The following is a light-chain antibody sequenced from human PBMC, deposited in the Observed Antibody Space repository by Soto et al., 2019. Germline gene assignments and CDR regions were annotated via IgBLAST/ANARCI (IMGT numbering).Light chain of an antibody. J-gene: IGKJ3*01. CDR3: QHYDNTPPSVT. V-gene: IGKV3-20*01. Sequence: EIVLTQSPDTLSLSPGDRATLSCRASQSVSSDYLVWYQQKPGLPPRLLIYGASRRATGIPDRFSGSGSGTDFILTISRLEPEDFAVYYCQHYDNTPPSVTFGPGTKVDIK. CDR2: GAS. CDR1: QSVSSDY.